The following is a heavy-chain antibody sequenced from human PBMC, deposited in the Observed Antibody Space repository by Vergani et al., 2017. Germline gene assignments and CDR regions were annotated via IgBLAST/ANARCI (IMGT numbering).Heavy chain of an antibody. V-gene: IGHV1-69*13. CDR1: GGTLNSFA. CDR3: AREKATIADDALKF. Sequence: QVQLVQSGAEVKTPGSSAKVSCKASGGTLNSFAISWVRQAPGQGLEWMGRIISMFGTSNYAQRFQGRVTITADESTSTAYMELSSLRFEDTAVYYCAREKATIADDALKFWGQGTMVTVS. D-gene: IGHD5-12*01. CDR2: IISMFGTS. J-gene: IGHJ3*01.